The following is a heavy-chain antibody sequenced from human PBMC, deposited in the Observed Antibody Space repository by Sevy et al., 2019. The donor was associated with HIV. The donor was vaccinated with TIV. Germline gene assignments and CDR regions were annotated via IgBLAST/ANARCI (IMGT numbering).Heavy chain of an antibody. CDR1: GDSVSTNSAA. Sequence: SQTLSLTCAISGDSVSTNSAAWNWIRQSPSRGLESLGSTYYRSKWFNEYAVPVNSRIIINPDTSKNQLSLQLNCVTPEDAAVYYCARESGTLLAGTERYFDLWGRGTLVTVSS. CDR3: ARESGTLLAGTERYFDL. D-gene: IGHD6-13*01. CDR2: TYYRSKWFN. J-gene: IGHJ2*01. V-gene: IGHV6-1*01.